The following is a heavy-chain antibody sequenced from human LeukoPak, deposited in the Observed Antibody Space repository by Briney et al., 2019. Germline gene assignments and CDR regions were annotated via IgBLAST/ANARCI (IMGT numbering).Heavy chain of an antibody. CDR1: GGSISSGDYY. Sequence: KPSETLSLTCTVSGGSISSGDYYWAWTRQPPGQGLEWIGNVQYSGSTYYNPSLKSRATISLDTSKNQFSLRLSSVTAADTSMYYCTRRRGGTSSRDYWGQGTLVTVSS. CDR3: TRRRGGTSSRDY. V-gene: IGHV4-39*01. J-gene: IGHJ4*02. CDR2: VQYSGST. D-gene: IGHD6-13*01.